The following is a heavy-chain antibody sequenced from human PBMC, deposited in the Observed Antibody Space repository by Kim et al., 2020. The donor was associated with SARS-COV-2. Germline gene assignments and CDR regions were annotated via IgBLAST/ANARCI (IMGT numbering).Heavy chain of an antibody. J-gene: IGHJ3*02. CDR3: ARLGAWIATIKSGNAFDI. V-gene: IGHV4-34*01. D-gene: IGHD5-12*01. Sequence: KSRVTISVDTSKNQFSLKLSSVTAADTAVYYCARLGAWIATIKSGNAFDIWGQGTMVTVSS.